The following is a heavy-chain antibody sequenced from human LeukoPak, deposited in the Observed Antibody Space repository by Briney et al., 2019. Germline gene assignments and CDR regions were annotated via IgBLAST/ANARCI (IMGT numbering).Heavy chain of an antibody. J-gene: IGHJ5*02. CDR1: GFTFNTYG. CDR2: ISGSGGST. V-gene: IGHV3-23*01. Sequence: PGGSLRLSCAASGFTFNTYGMNWVRQAPGKGLEWVSAISGSGGSTYYADSVKGRFTISRDNSKNTLYLQMHSLRAEDTAVYYCARDRTGSGTYPGEKSAWGQGTLVTVSS. CDR3: ARDRTGSGTYPGEKSA. D-gene: IGHD3-10*01.